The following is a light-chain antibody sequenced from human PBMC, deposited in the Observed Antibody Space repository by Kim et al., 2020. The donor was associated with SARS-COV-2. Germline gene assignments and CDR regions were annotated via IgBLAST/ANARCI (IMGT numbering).Light chain of an antibody. V-gene: IGKV3-20*01. CDR3: QHYGNSYT. CDR2: DSS. CDR1: QSVSGKS. Sequence: EIVLTQSPGTLSLSPGERATLSCRASQSVSGKSLAWYQQKPGQAPRLLIFDSSNRATGIPDRFSGSWSGTDFTLTINRLEPEDFAIYYCQHYGNSYTVGQGTKLEI. J-gene: IGKJ2*01.